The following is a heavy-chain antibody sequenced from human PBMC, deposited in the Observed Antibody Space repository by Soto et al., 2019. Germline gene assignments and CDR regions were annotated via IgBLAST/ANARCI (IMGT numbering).Heavy chain of an antibody. Sequence: QVQLVQSGAEVKKPGASVKVSCKTSGYTFTSYDINWVRQATGQKLEWMGWMNPNSGDTGYAQKFQGRVTMTRNTSISTAYMDLTSLRSEDTAVYYWARGPSRLIMIAAPDDGSLWLDPWGQGTLVSVSS. CDR1: GYTFTSYD. CDR2: MNPNSGDT. J-gene: IGHJ5*02. D-gene: IGHD6-13*01. V-gene: IGHV1-8*01. CDR3: ARGPSRLIMIAAPDDGSLWLDP.